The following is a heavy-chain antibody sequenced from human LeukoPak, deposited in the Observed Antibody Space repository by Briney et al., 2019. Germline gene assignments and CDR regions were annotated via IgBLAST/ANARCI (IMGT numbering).Heavy chain of an antibody. V-gene: IGHV4-4*09. Sequence: PSETLSLTCSVSGRPIGGDYWSWIRQPPGKALECIGYIYTTGRTNYNPALKSRVTISVDTSKNQFPLKLNSVTAADTAVYYCAKILGSGVWYGFDIWGQGTMVTVSS. CDR1: GRPIGGDY. D-gene: IGHD2-21*01. CDR2: IYTTGRT. J-gene: IGHJ3*02. CDR3: AKILGSGVWYGFDI.